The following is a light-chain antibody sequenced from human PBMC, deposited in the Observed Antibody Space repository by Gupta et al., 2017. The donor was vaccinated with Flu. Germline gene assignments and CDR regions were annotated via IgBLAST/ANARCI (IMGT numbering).Light chain of an antibody. CDR3: RSYAGSNKVV. Sequence: QSALTQPPSAPGSPGQSVTISCTGTSSDVGGYNYGYWYQQHPGTAPNRRLYDVSTRPSGAPVRVSGSKSGTAASPTVSGPEAESEADDYYRSYAGSNKVVFGGGTKLTVL. J-gene: IGLJ2*01. CDR1: SSDVGGYNY. V-gene: IGLV2-8*01. CDR2: DVS.